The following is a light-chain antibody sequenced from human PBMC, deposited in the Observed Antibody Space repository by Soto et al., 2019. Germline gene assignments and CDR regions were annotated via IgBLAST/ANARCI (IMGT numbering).Light chain of an antibody. CDR1: SSNIGAGYD. V-gene: IGLV1-40*01. J-gene: IGLJ1*01. Sequence: QSVLTQPPSVSGAPGQRVTISCTGSSSNIGAGYDVHWYQQFPGTAPKLLIYGNSNRPSGVPDRFSGSKSDTSASLAITGLQAEDEADYYCSSYAGITPHVFVTGTKVTVL. CDR3: SSYAGITPHV. CDR2: GNS.